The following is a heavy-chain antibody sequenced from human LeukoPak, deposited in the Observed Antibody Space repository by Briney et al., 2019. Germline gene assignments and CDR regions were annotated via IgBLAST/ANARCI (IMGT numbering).Heavy chain of an antibody. CDR3: AREPYDSSGYYYY. J-gene: IGHJ4*02. Sequence: GRSLRLSCAASGFTFSSYAMHWVRQAPGKGLEWVAVISYDGSNKYYADSVKGRFTISRDNSKNTLYLQMNSLRAEDTAVYYCAREPYDSSGYYYYWGQGTLVTVSS. CDR1: GFTFSSYA. V-gene: IGHV3-30-3*01. CDR2: ISYDGSNK. D-gene: IGHD3-22*01.